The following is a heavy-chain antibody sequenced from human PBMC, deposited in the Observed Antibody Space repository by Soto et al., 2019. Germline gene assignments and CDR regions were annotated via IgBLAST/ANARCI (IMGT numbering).Heavy chain of an antibody. CDR3: AREGGSLGQAVFDY. J-gene: IGHJ4*02. CDR1: GFTFSSYG. Sequence: GGSLRLSCAASGFTFSSYGMHWVRQAPGKGLEWVAVIWYDGSNKYYADSVKGRFTISRDNSKNTLYLQMNSLRAEATAVYYCAREGGSLGQAVFDYWGQGTLVTVSS. D-gene: IGHD1-26*01. CDR2: IWYDGSNK. V-gene: IGHV3-33*01.